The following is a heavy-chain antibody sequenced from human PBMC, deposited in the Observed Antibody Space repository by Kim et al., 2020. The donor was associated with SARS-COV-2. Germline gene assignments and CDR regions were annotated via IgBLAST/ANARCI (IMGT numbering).Heavy chain of an antibody. V-gene: IGHV3-23*01. Sequence: YSADSEKGRFTISRDYSRDTLYLQMNSLRTEDTAVYFCAKDVFDYSGMDVWGRGTTVTVSS. J-gene: IGHJ6*02. CDR3: AKDVFDYSGMDV. D-gene: IGHD2-21*01.